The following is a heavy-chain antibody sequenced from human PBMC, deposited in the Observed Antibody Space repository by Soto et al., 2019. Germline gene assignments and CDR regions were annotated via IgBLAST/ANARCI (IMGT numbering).Heavy chain of an antibody. CDR3: ARDLFEAARRGEYAFDI. CDR1: AFTFSSYW. CDR2: IRQDGSEK. V-gene: IGHV3-7*03. D-gene: IGHD3-16*01. Sequence: GGSLRLSCAASAFTFSSYWMSWVRQAPGKGLEWVANIRQDGSEKYYVDSVKGRFTISRDNAKNSLYLQMNSLRAEDTAVYYCARDLFEAARRGEYAFDIWGQGTMVTVSS. J-gene: IGHJ3*02.